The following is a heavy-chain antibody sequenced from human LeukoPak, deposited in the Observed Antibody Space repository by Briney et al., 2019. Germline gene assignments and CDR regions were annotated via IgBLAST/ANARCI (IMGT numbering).Heavy chain of an antibody. CDR1: GFTFRSYA. D-gene: IGHD1-14*01. CDR2: ISGSDGRL. J-gene: IGHJ4*02. CDR3: AKESPYRAPTRTYYFDY. V-gene: IGHV3-23*01. Sequence: GGSLRLSCAASGFTFRSYAMSWVRQAPGKGLEWVSAISGSDGRLFYADSVKGRFTISRDNSKNTLFLQMNSLRAEDTALYYCAKESPYRAPTRTYYFDYWGQGTLVTVSS.